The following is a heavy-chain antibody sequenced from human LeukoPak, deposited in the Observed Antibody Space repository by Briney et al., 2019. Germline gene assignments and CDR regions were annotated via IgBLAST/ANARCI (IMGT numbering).Heavy chain of an antibody. J-gene: IGHJ5*02. CDR2: IYYSGST. Sequence: SVTLSLTCTVSGGSVSSGSYYWSWIRQPPGKGLEWIGYIYYSGSTNYKPSLKSRVTISVDTSKNQFSLKLSSVTAADTAVYYCARDAAPYNWNDDMLNWFDPWGQGTLVTVSS. D-gene: IGHD1-20*01. V-gene: IGHV4-61*01. CDR3: ARDAAPYNWNDDMLNWFDP. CDR1: GGSVSSGSYY.